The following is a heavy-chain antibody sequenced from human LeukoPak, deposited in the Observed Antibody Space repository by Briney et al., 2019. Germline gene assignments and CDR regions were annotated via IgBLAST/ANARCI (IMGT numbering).Heavy chain of an antibody. CDR1: GFTFSSYG. J-gene: IGHJ4*02. CDR2: IRYDGSNK. Sequence: GGSLRLSCAASGFTFSSYGMHWVRQAPGKGLEWVAFIRYDGSNKYYADSVKGRFTISRDNSKNTLYLQMNSLRAEDTAVYYCEKGSITMVRGVPFDYWGQGTLVTVSS. CDR3: EKGSITMVRGVPFDY. V-gene: IGHV3-30*02. D-gene: IGHD3-10*01.